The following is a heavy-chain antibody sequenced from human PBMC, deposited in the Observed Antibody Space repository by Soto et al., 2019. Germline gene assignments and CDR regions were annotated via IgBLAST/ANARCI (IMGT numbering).Heavy chain of an antibody. Sequence: QVQLVESGGGVVQPGRSLRLSCAASGFTFSSYAMHWVRQAPGKGLEWVAVISYDGSNKYYADSVKGRFTISRDNSKNTLYLQMTSLRAEDTAVYYCARDRGYLYYYYGMDVWGQGTTVTVSS. D-gene: IGHD3-10*01. CDR1: GFTFSSYA. CDR2: ISYDGSNK. J-gene: IGHJ6*02. V-gene: IGHV3-30-3*01. CDR3: ARDRGYLYYYYGMDV.